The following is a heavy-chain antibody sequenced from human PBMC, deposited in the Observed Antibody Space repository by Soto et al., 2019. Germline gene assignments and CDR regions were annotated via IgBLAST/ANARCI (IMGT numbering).Heavy chain of an antibody. CDR3: AKGGQLWPYYYYYGMDV. CDR2: ISGSGGST. D-gene: IGHD5-18*01. CDR1: GFTFSSYA. J-gene: IGHJ6*02. Sequence: GGSLRLSCAASGFTFSSYAMSWVRQAPGKGLEWVSAISGSGGSTYYADSVKGRFTISRDNSKNMLYLQMNSLRAEDTAVYYCAKGGQLWPYYYYYGMDVWGQGTTVTVSS. V-gene: IGHV3-23*01.